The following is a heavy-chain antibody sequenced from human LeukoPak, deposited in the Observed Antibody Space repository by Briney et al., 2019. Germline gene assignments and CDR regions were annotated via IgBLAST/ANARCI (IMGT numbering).Heavy chain of an antibody. CDR1: GFTFSSYE. J-gene: IGHJ6*03. CDR3: AKRGYDILTGYYYYYMDV. V-gene: IGHV3-48*03. Sequence: GGSLRLSCAASGFTFSSYEMNWVRHAPGKGLVWVSYISSSGSTIYYADSVKGRFTISRDNSKNTLYLQMNSLRAEDTAVYYCAKRGYDILTGYYYYYMDVWGKGTTVTISS. D-gene: IGHD3-9*01. CDR2: ISSSGSTI.